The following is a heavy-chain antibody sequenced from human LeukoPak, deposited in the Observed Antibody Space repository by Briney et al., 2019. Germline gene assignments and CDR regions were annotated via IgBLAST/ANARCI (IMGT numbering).Heavy chain of an antibody. J-gene: IGHJ5*02. CDR3: ARGLLARWFDP. CDR1: GGSFSGYY. V-gene: IGHV4-34*01. D-gene: IGHD2-15*01. CDR2: INHSGST. Sequence: SETLSLTCAVYGGSFSGYYWSWIRQPPGKGLEWVGEINHSGSTNYNPSLKSRVTISVDTSKNQFSLKLSSVTAADTAVCYCARGLLARWFDPWGQGTLVTVSS.